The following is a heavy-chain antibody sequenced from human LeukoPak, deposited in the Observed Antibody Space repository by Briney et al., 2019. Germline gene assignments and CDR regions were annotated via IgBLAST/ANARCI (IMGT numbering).Heavy chain of an antibody. Sequence: PSETLSLTCTVSGGSISSYYWSWIRQPPGKGLEWIGYIYYSGSTDYNPSLKSRVTISVDTSKNQFSLKLGSVTAADTAVYYCARPRYSYGSFDYWGQGTLVTVSS. V-gene: IGHV4-59*08. CDR1: GGSISSYY. D-gene: IGHD5-18*01. CDR2: IYYSGST. J-gene: IGHJ4*02. CDR3: ARPRYSYGSFDY.